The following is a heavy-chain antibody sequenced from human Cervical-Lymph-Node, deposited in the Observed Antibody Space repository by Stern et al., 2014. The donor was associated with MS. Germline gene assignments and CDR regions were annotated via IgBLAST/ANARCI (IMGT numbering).Heavy chain of an antibody. CDR3: AKDWEYDGDIGWYSDV. J-gene: IGHJ2*01. Sequence: VQLVESGGGVVQPGRSLRVSCAASGFDFSHYGMNWVRQAPGKGLEWAAFISYDGSTKYYADSVKGRFTISRDNSNDMVYLQMDSLRTEDTAVYYCAKDWEYDGDIGWYSDVWGRGTLVTVSS. CDR2: ISYDGSTK. V-gene: IGHV3-30*18. D-gene: IGHD4-17*01. CDR1: GFDFSHYG.